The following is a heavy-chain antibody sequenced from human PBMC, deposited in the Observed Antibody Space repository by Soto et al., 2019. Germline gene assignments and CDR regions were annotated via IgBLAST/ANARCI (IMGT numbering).Heavy chain of an antibody. CDR2: ISGSDGRT. V-gene: IGHV3-23*01. J-gene: IGHJ5*02. D-gene: IGHD3-22*01. Sequence: GGSLRLSCAASGFTFSSYAMTWVRQAPGKGLEWVSGISGSDGRTYYADSVKGRFTISRDDSKSTLYLQMNSLRAEDTAVYYCAKDRFRTYYDSVGSLYGWFDPWGQGTLVTVSS. CDR1: GFTFSSYA. CDR3: AKDRFRTYYDSVGSLYGWFDP.